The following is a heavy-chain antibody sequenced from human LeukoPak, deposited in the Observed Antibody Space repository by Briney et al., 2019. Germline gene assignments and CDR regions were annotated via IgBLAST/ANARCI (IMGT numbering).Heavy chain of an antibody. Sequence: AGGSLRLXCAASGFTFSTYGVHWVRQAPGKGLEGVAFVRYDGSNKYYADSVKGRFTISRDNSKNTLYLQMNSLRAEDTAMYYCAKDQRSTGAPYYFDYWGQGTLVTVSS. V-gene: IGHV3-30*02. D-gene: IGHD7-27*01. CDR1: GFTFSTYG. CDR3: AKDQRSTGAPYYFDY. J-gene: IGHJ4*02. CDR2: VRYDGSNK.